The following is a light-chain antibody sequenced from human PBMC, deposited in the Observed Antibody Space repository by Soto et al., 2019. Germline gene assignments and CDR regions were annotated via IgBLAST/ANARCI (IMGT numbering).Light chain of an antibody. V-gene: IGKV1-17*01. J-gene: IGKJ4*01. CDR3: QQYHTFPLT. CDR2: DGS. Sequence: DLQMTQSPSSLSASVGDRVTITCRASQGIRNDLGWYQQKPGRAPKLLIYDGSGLESGVPSRFSGSGSGTEFTLTISSLQPDDFATYYCQQYHTFPLTFGGGTKVDIK. CDR1: QGIRND.